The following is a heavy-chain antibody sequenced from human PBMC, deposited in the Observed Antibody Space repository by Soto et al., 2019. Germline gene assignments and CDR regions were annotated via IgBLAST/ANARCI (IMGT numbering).Heavy chain of an antibody. CDR3: AKWRVPAAIKSLAGDY. V-gene: IGHV3-23*01. J-gene: IGHJ4*02. D-gene: IGHD2-2*02. Sequence: GGSLRLSCAASGFTFSSYAMSWVRQAPGKGLEWVSAISGSGGSTYYADSVKGRFTISRDNSKNTLYLQMNSLRAEDTAVYYCAKWRVPAAIKSLAGDYWGQGTLVTVSS. CDR1: GFTFSSYA. CDR2: ISGSGGST.